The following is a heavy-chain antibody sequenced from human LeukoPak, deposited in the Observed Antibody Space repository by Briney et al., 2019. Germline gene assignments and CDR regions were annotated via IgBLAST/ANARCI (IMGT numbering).Heavy chain of an antibody. CDR1: GYTFTGYY. J-gene: IGHJ4*02. Sequence: RASVKVSCKASGYTFTGYYMHWVRQAPGQGLEWMGWINPNSGGTNYAQKFQGRVTMTRDTSISTAYMELSRLRSDDTAVYYCAREAAPMVRGVRSRGYYFDYWGQGTLVTVSS. D-gene: IGHD3-10*01. V-gene: IGHV1-2*02. CDR2: INPNSGGT. CDR3: AREAAPMVRGVRSRGYYFDY.